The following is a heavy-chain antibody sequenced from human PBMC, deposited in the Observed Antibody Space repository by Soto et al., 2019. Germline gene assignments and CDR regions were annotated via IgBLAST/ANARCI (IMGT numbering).Heavy chain of an antibody. CDR1: GYNFKHYA. CDR3: VREDRAISGVVTLDY. V-gene: IGHV1-3*01. Sequence: QVQIVQSGAEVKRPGASVRVSCKASGYNFKHYAIHWVRQAPGQRLEWMGWTNEGSGNSRYSQKFQGRVPITRDPSANTVYMDLSSLKSEDTATYHGVREDRAISGVVTLDYWGPGTLVTVSS. CDR2: TNEGSGNS. J-gene: IGHJ4*02. D-gene: IGHD3-3*01.